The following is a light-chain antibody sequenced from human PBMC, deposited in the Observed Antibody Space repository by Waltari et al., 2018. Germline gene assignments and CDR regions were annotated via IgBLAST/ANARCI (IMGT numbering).Light chain of an antibody. Sequence: QSALTQPASVSGSPGQSITISCTGTSSDVGTSNYVSWYQKHPGKAPKLLIYDVSYRPSGVSYRVSGSKSGNTASLTISWLQAEDEADYYCSSYITTNTLELFGGGTSLTVL. CDR2: DVS. CDR3: SSYITTNTLEL. J-gene: IGLJ2*01. CDR1: SSDVGTSNY. V-gene: IGLV2-14*03.